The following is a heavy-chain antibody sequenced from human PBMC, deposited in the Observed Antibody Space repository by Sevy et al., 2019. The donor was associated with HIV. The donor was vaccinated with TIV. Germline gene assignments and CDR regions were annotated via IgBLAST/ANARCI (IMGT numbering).Heavy chain of an antibody. J-gene: IGHJ4*02. CDR3: TTHAGIAAAGRVFDY. CDR2: TRNKADSYTT. D-gene: IGHD6-13*01. Sequence: GGSLRLSCAASGFSFSDHYMEWVSQAPGKGLEWVGRTRNKADSYTTEYAASVKGRFTISRDDSKKLLYLQMNSLKTEDTAVYYCTTHAGIAAAGRVFDYWGQGSLVTVSS. V-gene: IGHV3-72*01. CDR1: GFSFSDHY.